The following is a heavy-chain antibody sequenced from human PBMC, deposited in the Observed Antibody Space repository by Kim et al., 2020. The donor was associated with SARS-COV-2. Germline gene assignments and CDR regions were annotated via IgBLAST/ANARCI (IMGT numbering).Heavy chain of an antibody. CDR1: GGTFSSYA. Sequence: SVKVSCKASGGTFSSYAISWVRQAPGQGLEWMGRIIPILGIANYAQKFQGRVTITADKSTSTAYMELSSLRSEDTAVYYCARDRRRGSSGYYAYYFDYWGQGTLVTVSS. D-gene: IGHD3-22*01. V-gene: IGHV1-69*04. CDR3: ARDRRRGSSGYYAYYFDY. J-gene: IGHJ4*02. CDR2: IIPILGIA.